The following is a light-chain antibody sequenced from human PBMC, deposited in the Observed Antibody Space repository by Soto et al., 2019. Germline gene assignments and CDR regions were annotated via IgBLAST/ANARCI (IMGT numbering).Light chain of an antibody. CDR1: QSVSSNY. Sequence: EIVFAQSPGTLSLSPGERATLSCRASQSVSSNYLAWYQQKPGQAPRLLIYGASSRATGIPDRFSGSGSGTDYTLTISRLEPEDFAVYYCQQYGSSPPKTFGQGTKVDIK. J-gene: IGKJ1*01. CDR3: QQYGSSPPKT. CDR2: GAS. V-gene: IGKV3-20*01.